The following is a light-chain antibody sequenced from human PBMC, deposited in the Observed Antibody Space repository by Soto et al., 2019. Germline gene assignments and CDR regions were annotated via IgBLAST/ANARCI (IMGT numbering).Light chain of an antibody. Sequence: EIVMTQSPATLSLSPGERATLSCRASQYVGSNLAWYQQKPGQAPRILIYGASTRATGIPARFSGSGSGTEFTLTISSLQSEDFAVYYCQQYNNWRTFGQGTKVEIK. CDR2: GAS. CDR3: QQYNNWRT. J-gene: IGKJ1*01. V-gene: IGKV3-15*01. CDR1: QYVGSN.